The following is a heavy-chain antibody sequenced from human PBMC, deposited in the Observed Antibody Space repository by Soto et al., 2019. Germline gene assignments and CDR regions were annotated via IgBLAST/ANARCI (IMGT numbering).Heavy chain of an antibody. J-gene: IGHJ3*02. CDR2: ITGSAGTT. D-gene: IGHD1-7*01. Sequence: GGSLRLSCAASGFTFSSYSMTWVRQAPGKGLEWVAHITGSAGTTYYADSVKGRFTISRDTSRNTVYLQMNGLRAEDTALYYCAKCMQAYWNYDAHHIWGQGTMVTVSS. CDR3: AKCMQAYWNYDAHHI. CDR1: GFTFSSYS. V-gene: IGHV3-23*01.